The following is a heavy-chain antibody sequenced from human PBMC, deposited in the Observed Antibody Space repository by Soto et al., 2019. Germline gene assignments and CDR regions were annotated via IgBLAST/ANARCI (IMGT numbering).Heavy chain of an antibody. J-gene: IGHJ4*02. Sequence: SETLSLTCTVSGGSISSSSYYWGWIRQPPGKGLEWIGSIYYSGSTYYNPSLKSRVTISVDTSKNQFSLKLSSVTAADTAVYYCARRAGSYGGYYFDYWGQGTLVTVSS. CDR1: GGSISSSSYY. CDR3: ARRAGSYGGYYFDY. CDR2: IYYSGST. V-gene: IGHV4-39*01. D-gene: IGHD6-19*01.